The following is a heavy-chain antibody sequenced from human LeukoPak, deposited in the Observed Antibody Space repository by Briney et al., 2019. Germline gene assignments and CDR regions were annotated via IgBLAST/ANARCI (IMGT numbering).Heavy chain of an antibody. CDR2: ISSSGSTI. CDR3: ARYCSSTSCYYYYYGMDV. CDR1: GFTFSSYE. D-gene: IGHD2-2*01. Sequence: GGSLRLSCAASGFTFSSYEMNWVRQAPGQGLEWGSYISSSGSTIYYADSVKGRFTISRDNAKNSLYLQMNSLRAEDTAVYYCARYCSSTSCYYYYYGMDVWGKGTTVTVSS. J-gene: IGHJ6*04. V-gene: IGHV3-48*03.